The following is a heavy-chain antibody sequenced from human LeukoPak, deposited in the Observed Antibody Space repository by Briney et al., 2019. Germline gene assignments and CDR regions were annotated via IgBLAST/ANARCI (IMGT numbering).Heavy chain of an antibody. D-gene: IGHD1-26*01. CDR2: ISYDGSNK. J-gene: IGHJ4*02. V-gene: IGHV3-30-3*01. CDR1: GFTFSSYA. CDR3: AKDVPTAYFDY. Sequence: PGGSLRLSCAASGFTFSSYAMHWVHQAPGKELEWVAVISYDGSNKYYADSVKGRFTISRDNSKNTLHLQMNSLRAEDTAVYYCAKDVPTAYFDYWGQGTLVTASS.